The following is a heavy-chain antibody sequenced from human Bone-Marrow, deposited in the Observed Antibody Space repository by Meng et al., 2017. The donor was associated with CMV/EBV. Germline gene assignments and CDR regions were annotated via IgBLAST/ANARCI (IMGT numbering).Heavy chain of an antibody. CDR1: GFTFSSYA. V-gene: IGHV3-23*01. CDR3: AKWLVGVVVIAIWSDY. D-gene: IGHD2-21*01. CDR2: ISGSCGST. Sequence: GGSLRLSCAASGFTFSSYAMSWVRQAPGKGLEWVSAISGSCGSTYYADSVKGRFTISRDNSKNTLYLQMNSLRAEDTAVYYCAKWLVGVVVIAIWSDYWGQGTLVTVSS. J-gene: IGHJ4*02.